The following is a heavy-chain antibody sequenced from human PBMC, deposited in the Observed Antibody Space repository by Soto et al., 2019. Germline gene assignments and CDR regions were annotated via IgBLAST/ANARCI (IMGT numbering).Heavy chain of an antibody. D-gene: IGHD2-2*01. CDR1: GCTFISYA. CDR3: ARVYQLLPLPYYYGMDV. J-gene: IGHJ6*02. CDR2: IIPIFGTA. Sequence: ASVKVSCKASGCTFISYAISGVGQAPGQGLEWMGGIIPIFGTANYAQKFQGRVTITADKSTSTAYMELSSLRSEDTAVYYCARVYQLLPLPYYYGMDVWGQGTTVTVSS. V-gene: IGHV1-69*06.